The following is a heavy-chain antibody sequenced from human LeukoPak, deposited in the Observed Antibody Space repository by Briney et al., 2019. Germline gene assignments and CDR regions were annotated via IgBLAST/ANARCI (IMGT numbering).Heavy chain of an antibody. CDR3: ARAQLLLWFGELLPSHAFDI. V-gene: IGHV1-2*02. CDR2: INPNSGGT. CDR1: GYTFTGYY. D-gene: IGHD3-10*01. Sequence: ASVTVSCKASGYTFTGYYMHWVRQAPGQGLEWMGWINPNSGGTNYAQKFQGRVTMTRDTSISTAYMELSRLRSDDTAVYYCARAQLLLWFGELLPSHAFDIWGQGTMVTVSS. J-gene: IGHJ3*02.